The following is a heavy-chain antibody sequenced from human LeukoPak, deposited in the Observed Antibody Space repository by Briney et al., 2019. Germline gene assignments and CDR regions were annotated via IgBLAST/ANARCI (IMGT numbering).Heavy chain of an antibody. CDR3: ARVVTWFDP. V-gene: IGHV3-7*04. Sequence: GGSLGLSCAASGFMFSSFWMSWVRQAPGKGLEWVAHIKEDGSMVSYVDSVKGRFTISRDNAKNSVYLQMNSLRGEDTAVYFCARVVTWFDPSGQGSLVTVSS. CDR1: GFMFSSFW. J-gene: IGHJ5*02. CDR2: IKEDGSMV.